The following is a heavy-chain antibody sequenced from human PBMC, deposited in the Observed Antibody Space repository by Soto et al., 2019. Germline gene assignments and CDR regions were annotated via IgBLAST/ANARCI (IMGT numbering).Heavy chain of an antibody. CDR2: LNYDGSST. CDR1: GFTLSHYW. CDR3: VRSSFGCIDY. V-gene: IGHV3-74*01. J-gene: IGHJ4*02. Sequence: EVQLLESGGGLVQPGGTLTLSCAASGFTLSHYWMHWVRQVPGRGLVWVSRLNYDGSSTHYADSVRGRFIISRDNAKNTLYLQMSSLRVEDTAIYYCVRSSFGCIDYWGQGTVVTVSS. D-gene: IGHD5-18*01.